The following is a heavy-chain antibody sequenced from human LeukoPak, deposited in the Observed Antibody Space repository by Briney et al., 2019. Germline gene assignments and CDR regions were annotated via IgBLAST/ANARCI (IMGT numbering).Heavy chain of an antibody. V-gene: IGHV3-20*04. CDR1: GFTFDDYG. Sequence: TGGSLRLSCAASGFTFDDYGMSWVRQAPGKGLEWVSGINWNGGSTCYADSVKGRFTISRGNSKNTLYLQMNSLRAEATAGCFCEKSRGSGRYLDYWGQGTLVTVSS. J-gene: IGHJ4*02. D-gene: IGHD1-26*01. CDR3: EKSRGSGRYLDY. CDR2: INWNGGST.